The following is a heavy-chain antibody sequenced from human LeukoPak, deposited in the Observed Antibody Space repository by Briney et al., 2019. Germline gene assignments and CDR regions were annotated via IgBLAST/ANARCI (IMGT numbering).Heavy chain of an antibody. J-gene: IGHJ4*02. D-gene: IGHD6-13*01. CDR1: GFTFTTYG. V-gene: IGHV3-30*02. CDR3: ARGTIAAADIDY. Sequence: AGGSLRLSCAASGFTFTTYGMHRVRQAPGKGLEWVAFIQNDEIDKFYADSVKGRFTISRDNSKNSLYLQMNSLRAEDTAVYYCARGTIAAADIDYWGQGTLVTVSS. CDR2: IQNDEIDK.